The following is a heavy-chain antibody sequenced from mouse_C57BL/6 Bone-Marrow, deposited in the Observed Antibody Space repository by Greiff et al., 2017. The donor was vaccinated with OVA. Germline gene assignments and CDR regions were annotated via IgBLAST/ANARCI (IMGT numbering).Heavy chain of an antibody. CDR2: IDPSDSYT. V-gene: IGHV1-50*01. D-gene: IGHD2-4*01. J-gene: IGHJ1*03. CDR3: ARGNYDYWYFDV. Sequence: QVQLQQPGAELVKPGASVKLSCKASGYTFTSYWMQWVKQRPGQGLEWIGEIDPSDSYTNYNQKFKGKATLTVDTSSSTAYMQHSSLTSEDSAVYDCARGNYDYWYFDVWGTGTTVTVSS. CDR1: GYTFTSYW.